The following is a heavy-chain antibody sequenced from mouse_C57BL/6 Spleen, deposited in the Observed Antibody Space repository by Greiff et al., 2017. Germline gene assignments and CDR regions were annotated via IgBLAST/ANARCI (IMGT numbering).Heavy chain of an antibody. CDR1: GFSLTSYG. D-gene: IGHD1-1*01. V-gene: IGHV2-2*01. CDR3: ARGGDYGSSPYAMDY. J-gene: IGHJ4*01. Sequence: VMLVESGPGLVQPSQSLSITCTVSGFSLTSYGVHWVRQSPGKGLEWLGVIWSGGSTDYNAAFISRLSISKDNSKSQVFFKMNSLQADDTAIYYCARGGDYGSSPYAMDYWGQGTSVTVSS. CDR2: IWSGGST.